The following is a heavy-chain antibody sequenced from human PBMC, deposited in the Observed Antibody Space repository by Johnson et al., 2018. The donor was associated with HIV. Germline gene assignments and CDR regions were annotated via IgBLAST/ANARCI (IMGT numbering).Heavy chain of an antibody. J-gene: IGHJ3*02. D-gene: IGHD3-10*01. CDR1: GFTFSGYG. Sequence: QMQLVESGGGVVQPGTSLRLSCAASGFTFSGYGMHWVRQAPGKGLEWVAVISYDGNNKYYTDSVKGRFTISRDNSKNTIYLQMNSLRVEDTAVYYCTTGISWYGAITFDIWGQGTMVTVSS. CDR3: TTGISWYGAITFDI. V-gene: IGHV3-30*03. CDR2: ISYDGNNK.